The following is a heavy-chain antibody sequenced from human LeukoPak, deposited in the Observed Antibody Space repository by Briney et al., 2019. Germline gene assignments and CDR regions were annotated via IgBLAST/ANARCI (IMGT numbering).Heavy chain of an antibody. CDR2: ISGTGGNT. CDR1: GLTFRMYA. D-gene: IGHD6-13*01. CDR3: AKLPDYSTWGGRFDP. V-gene: IGHV3-23*01. Sequence: PGGSLRLSCAASGLTFRMYAMSWVRQAPGKGLEWVSSISGTGGNTYYADSVKGRFTISRDNSKNTLHLQMNSLVEDTAVYYCAKLPDYSTWGGRFDPWGQGTLVTVSS. J-gene: IGHJ5*02.